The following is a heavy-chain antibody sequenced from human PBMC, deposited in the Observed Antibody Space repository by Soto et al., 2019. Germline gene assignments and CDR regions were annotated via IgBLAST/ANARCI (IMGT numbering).Heavy chain of an antibody. V-gene: IGHV1-69*06. Sequence: GXSGKVACKASGGTFRSYAISWVRQAPGQGLEWMGGIIPIFGTANYAQKFQGRVTITADKSTSTAYMELSSVRSEDTAVYYCASPGGDGYNSAYFDSWGQGTLVTVSS. D-gene: IGHD5-12*01. J-gene: IGHJ4*02. CDR1: GGTFRSYA. CDR2: IIPIFGTA. CDR3: ASPGGDGYNSAYFDS.